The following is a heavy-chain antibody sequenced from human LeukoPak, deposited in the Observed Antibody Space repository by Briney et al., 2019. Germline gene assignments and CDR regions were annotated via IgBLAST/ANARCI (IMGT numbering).Heavy chain of an antibody. CDR2: IFSGGST. CDR3: ARDLKTSGWYGDFDY. J-gene: IGHJ4*02. Sequence: GGSLRLSCAASGFTFRGYAMYWVRQAPGKGLEWVSAIFSGGSTFYADSVTGRFTISRDNSKNTVYLEMNSLRAEDTAVYYCARDLKTSGWYGDFDYWGQGTLVTVSS. D-gene: IGHD6-19*01. CDR1: GFTFRGYA. V-gene: IGHV3-53*01.